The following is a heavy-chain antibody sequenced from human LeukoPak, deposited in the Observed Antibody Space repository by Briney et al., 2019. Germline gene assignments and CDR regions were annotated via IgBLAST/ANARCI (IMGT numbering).Heavy chain of an antibody. V-gene: IGHV3-21*01. CDR2: ISSSSSYI. CDR1: GFAFSSYS. CDR3: ARGGGNFDF. Sequence: GGSLRLSCAASGFAFSSYSMNWVRQAPGKGLEWVSSISSSSSYIYYADSVKGRFTISRDNAKNSLFLQMSSLRAEDTAVYYCARGGGNFDFGGQGTLVTVSS. J-gene: IGHJ4*02.